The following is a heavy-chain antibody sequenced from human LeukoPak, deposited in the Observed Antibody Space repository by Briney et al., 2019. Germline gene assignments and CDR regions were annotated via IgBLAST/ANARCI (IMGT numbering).Heavy chain of an antibody. Sequence: SETLSLTCTVSGGSIYSRSYYWGWVRQPPGRGLEWIGSMYYKGDTYFNPSLKSRVTISQDTSRNQFSLKLKSVTAADTAVYYCARVIPHGMDSRPFFDYWGQGTLVTVSS. J-gene: IGHJ4*02. V-gene: IGHV4-39*07. CDR2: MYYKGDT. D-gene: IGHD3/OR15-3a*01. CDR3: ARVIPHGMDSRPFFDY. CDR1: GGSIYSRSYY.